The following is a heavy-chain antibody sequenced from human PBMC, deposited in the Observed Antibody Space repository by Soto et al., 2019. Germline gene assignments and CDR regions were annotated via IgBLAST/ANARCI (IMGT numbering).Heavy chain of an antibody. Sequence: PGGSLRLSCAASGFTFSSYAMSWVRQAPGKGLEWVSAISGSGGSTYYADSVKGRFTISRDNSKNTLYLQMNSLRAEDTAVYYCAKDRAGIVVVPAARPYWFDPWGQGTLVTVSS. D-gene: IGHD2-2*01. J-gene: IGHJ5*02. CDR2: ISGSGGST. CDR1: GFTFSSYA. CDR3: AKDRAGIVVVPAARPYWFDP. V-gene: IGHV3-23*01.